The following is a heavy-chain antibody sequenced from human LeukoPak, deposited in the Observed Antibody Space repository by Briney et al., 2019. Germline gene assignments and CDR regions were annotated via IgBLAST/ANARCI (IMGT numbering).Heavy chain of an antibody. V-gene: IGHV3-30*03. CDR2: ISYDGSNK. J-gene: IGHJ4*02. CDR3: ARALLTKDRIIDY. Sequence: PGGSLRLSCAASGFTFSSYGMHWVRQAPGKGLEWVAVISYDGSNKYYADSVKGRFTISRDNSKNTLYLQMNSLRAEDTAVYYCARALLTKDRIIDYWGQGTLVTVSS. CDR1: GFTFSSYG. D-gene: IGHD3-10*01.